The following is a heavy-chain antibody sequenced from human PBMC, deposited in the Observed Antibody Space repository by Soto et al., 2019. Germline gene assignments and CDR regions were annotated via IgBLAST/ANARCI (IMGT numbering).Heavy chain of an antibody. D-gene: IGHD4-17*01. J-gene: IGHJ6*03. CDR2: ISYDGSNK. CDR1: GFTFSSYG. Sequence: QVQLVESGGGVVQPGRSLRLSCAASGFTFSSYGMHWVRQAPGKGLEWVAVISYDGSNKYYADSVKGRFTISRDNSKNTLYLQMNSLSAEDTTVYYCAKDGGDYRSYYYYYMDVWGKGTTVTVSS. V-gene: IGHV3-30*18. CDR3: AKDGGDYRSYYYYYMDV.